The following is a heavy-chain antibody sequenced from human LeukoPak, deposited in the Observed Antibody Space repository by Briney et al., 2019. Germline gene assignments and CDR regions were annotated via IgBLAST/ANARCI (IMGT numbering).Heavy chain of an antibody. J-gene: IGHJ5*02. V-gene: IGHV3-23*01. Sequence: GGSLRLSCAASGFTFSSYAMSWVRQAPGKGLEWVSGISGSGGSTYYADSVKGRFTVSRDNSKSTLYLQVNSLTADDTAVYYCARELKWGRGQSWFDPWGQGTLVTVSS. D-gene: IGHD7-27*01. CDR2: ISGSGGST. CDR3: ARELKWGRGQSWFDP. CDR1: GFTFSSYA.